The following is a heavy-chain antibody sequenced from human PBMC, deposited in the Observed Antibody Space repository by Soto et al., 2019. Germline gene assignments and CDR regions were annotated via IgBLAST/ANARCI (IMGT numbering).Heavy chain of an antibody. CDR3: ARDCLGTEPTSWLAP. CDR1: GYTFTNYG. CDR2: ISAYNGDT. J-gene: IGHJ5*02. D-gene: IGHD5-18*01. Sequence: QVQLVQSGAEVKKPGASVKVSCKASGYTFTNYGLSWVRQAPGQGLEWMGWISAYNGDTNYAQKVQGRVTMTTDTSTSTAYMELRSLRSDDTAMYYCARDCLGTEPTSWLAPWRQGTLVTVAS. V-gene: IGHV1-18*04.